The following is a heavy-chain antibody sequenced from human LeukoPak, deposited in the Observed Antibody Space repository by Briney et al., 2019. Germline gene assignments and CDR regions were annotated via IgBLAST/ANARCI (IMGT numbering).Heavy chain of an antibody. CDR3: VRSKSGTYGWFDP. Sequence: SETLSLTCTVSGGSIRGYYWSWIRQPPGKGLEWIGFIYYTGDTKYNPSLKSRLTISVDTSKNQFSLKVSSVTAADTAVYYCVRSKSGTYGWFDPWGQGTLVTVSS. CDR2: IYYTGDT. D-gene: IGHD4-17*01. J-gene: IGHJ5*02. CDR1: GGSIRGYY. V-gene: IGHV4-59*01.